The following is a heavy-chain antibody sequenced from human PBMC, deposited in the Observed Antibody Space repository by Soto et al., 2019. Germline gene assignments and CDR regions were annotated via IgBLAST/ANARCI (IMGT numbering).Heavy chain of an antibody. J-gene: IGHJ6*03. Sequence: QVQLVQSGAEVKKPGSSVKVSCKASGGTFSSYTISWVRQAPGQGLEWMGRIIPILGIANYAQKFKGRVTITADKSTSTAYMELSSLRSEDTAVYYCASPNRYYGDYPADAFYYYYYYMDVWGKGTTVTVSS. V-gene: IGHV1-69*02. D-gene: IGHD4-17*01. CDR1: GGTFSSYT. CDR2: IIPILGIA. CDR3: ASPNRYYGDYPADAFYYYYYYMDV.